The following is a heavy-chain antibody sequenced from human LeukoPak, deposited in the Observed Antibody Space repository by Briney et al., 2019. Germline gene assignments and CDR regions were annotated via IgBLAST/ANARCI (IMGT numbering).Heavy chain of an antibody. D-gene: IGHD2-15*01. J-gene: IGHJ4*02. CDR3: ARVLGYCSGGSCLGFDY. Sequence: PSETLSLTCAVYGGSFSGYYWSWIRQPPGKGLEWFGEINHSGSTNYNPSLKSRVTISVDTSKNQFSLKLSSVTAADTAVYYCARVLGYCSGGSCLGFDYWGQGTLVTVSS. CDR2: INHSGST. CDR1: GGSFSGYY. V-gene: IGHV4-34*01.